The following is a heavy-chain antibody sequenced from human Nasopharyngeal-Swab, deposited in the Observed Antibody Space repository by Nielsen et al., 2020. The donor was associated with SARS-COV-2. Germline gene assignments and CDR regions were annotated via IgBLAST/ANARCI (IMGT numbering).Heavy chain of an antibody. Sequence: SETLSLTCTVSGGSISRYYWSWIRQPPGKGLEWIGYIYYSGSTNYNPSLKSRVTISVDTSKNQFSLKLSSVTAADTAVYYCARIGGDWNDDYWGQGTLVTVSS. D-gene: IGHD1-1*01. CDR1: GGSISRYY. CDR3: ARIGGDWNDDY. J-gene: IGHJ4*02. V-gene: IGHV4-59*01. CDR2: IYYSGST.